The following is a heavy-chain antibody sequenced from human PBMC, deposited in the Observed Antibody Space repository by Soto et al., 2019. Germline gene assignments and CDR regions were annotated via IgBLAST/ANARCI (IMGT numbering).Heavy chain of an antibody. V-gene: IGHV1-58*01. CDR3: AADPPVGATGVFDY. J-gene: IGHJ4*02. CDR1: GFTFTSSA. Sequence: SVKVSCKASGFTFTSSAVQWVRQARGQRLEWIGWIVVGSGNTNYAQKFQERVTITRDMSTSTAYMELSSLRSEDTAVYYCAADPPVGATGVFDYWGQGTLVTVSS. CDR2: IVVGSGNT. D-gene: IGHD1-26*01.